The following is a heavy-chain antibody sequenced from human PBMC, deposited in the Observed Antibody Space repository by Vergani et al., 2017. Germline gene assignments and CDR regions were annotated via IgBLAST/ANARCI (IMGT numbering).Heavy chain of an antibody. CDR1: GFTFSSYA. CDR3: AKDRKYIADCFDY. CDR2: ISGSGGST. D-gene: IGHD6-13*01. J-gene: IGHJ4*02. V-gene: IGHV3-23*01. Sequence: EVQLLESVGGLVQPGGSLRLSCAASGFTFSSYAMSWVRQAPGKGLEWVSAISGSGGSTYYADSVKGRFTIARDNSKNTLYLQMNSLRAEDTAVYCCAKDRKYIADCFDYWGQGTLVTVSS.